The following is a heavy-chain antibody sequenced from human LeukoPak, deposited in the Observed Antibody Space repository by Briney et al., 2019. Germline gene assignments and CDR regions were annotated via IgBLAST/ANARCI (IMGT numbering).Heavy chain of an antibody. Sequence: GGSLRLSCAASGFTFSSYAMHWVRQAPGKGLEWVAVISYDGSNKYYADSVKGRFTISRDNSKNTLYLQMNSLRAEDTAVYYCARDGTAMATAGLDYWGQGTLVTVSS. CDR3: ARDGTAMATAGLDY. CDR1: GFTFSSYA. D-gene: IGHD5-18*01. V-gene: IGHV3-30*04. J-gene: IGHJ4*02. CDR2: ISYDGSNK.